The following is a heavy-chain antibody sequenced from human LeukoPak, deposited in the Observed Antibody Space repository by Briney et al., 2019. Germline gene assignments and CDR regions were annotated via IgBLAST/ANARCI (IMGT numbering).Heavy chain of an antibody. D-gene: IGHD2-2*01. Sequence: SETLSLTCAVYGGSFSGYYWSWIRQPPGKGLEWIGEINHSGSTNYNPSLKSRVTISVDTSKNQFSLKLSSVTAADTAVYYCARERGSTSCYDYWGQGTLVTVSS. CDR2: INHSGST. V-gene: IGHV4-34*01. J-gene: IGHJ4*02. CDR3: ARERGSTSCYDY. CDR1: GGSFSGYY.